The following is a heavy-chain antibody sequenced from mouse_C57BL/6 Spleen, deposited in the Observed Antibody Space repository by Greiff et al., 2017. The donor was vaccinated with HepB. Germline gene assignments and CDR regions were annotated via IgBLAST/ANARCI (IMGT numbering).Heavy chain of an antibody. CDR1: GYTFTSYW. CDR2: IYPSDSET. CDR3: AAAQATIYFDY. V-gene: IGHV1-61*01. D-gene: IGHD3-2*02. Sequence: QVQLQQPGAELVRPGSSVKLSCKASGYTFTSYWMDWVKQRPGQGLEWIGNIYPSDSETHYNQKFKDKATLTVDKSSSTAYMQLSSLTSEDSAVYYCAAAQATIYFDYWGQGTTLTVSS. J-gene: IGHJ2*01.